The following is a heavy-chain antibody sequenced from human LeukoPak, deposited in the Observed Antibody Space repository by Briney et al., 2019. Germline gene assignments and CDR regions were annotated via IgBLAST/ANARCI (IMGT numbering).Heavy chain of an antibody. CDR3: VRDRFGGFDY. D-gene: IGHD3-16*01. V-gene: IGHV4-59*12. J-gene: IGHJ4*02. CDR1: GGSISSYY. Sequence: SETLSLTCTVSGGSISSYYWSWIRQPPGKGLEWIGYIYYSGSTNYNPSLKSRVTISVDTSKNQFSLKLSSVTAADTAVYYCVRDRFGGFDYWGQGTLVTVSS. CDR2: IYYSGST.